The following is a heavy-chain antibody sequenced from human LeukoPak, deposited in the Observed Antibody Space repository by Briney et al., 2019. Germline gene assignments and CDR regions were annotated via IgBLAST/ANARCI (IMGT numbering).Heavy chain of an antibody. CDR1: GGSISSYY. CDR3: AREDSTYYYYYMDV. J-gene: IGHJ6*03. CDR2: IYYSGST. V-gene: IGHV4-59*01. Sequence: PSETLSLTCTVSGGSISSYYWSWIRQPPGKGLEWIGYIYYSGSTNYNPSLKSRVTISVDTSKNRFSLKLSSVTAADTAVYYCAREDSTYYYYYMDVWGKGTTVTVSS.